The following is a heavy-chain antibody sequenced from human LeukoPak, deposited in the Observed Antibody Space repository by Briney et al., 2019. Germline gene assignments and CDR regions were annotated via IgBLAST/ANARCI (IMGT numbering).Heavy chain of an antibody. D-gene: IGHD6-19*01. Sequence: APVKVSCKASGYTFTSYGISWVRQAPGQGLEWMGWISAYNGNTNYAQKLQGRVTMTTDTSTSTAYMELRSLRSDDTAVYYCARPGPSSGWYGDYFDYWGQGTLVTVSS. CDR2: ISAYNGNT. CDR3: ARPGPSSGWYGDYFDY. CDR1: GYTFTSYG. V-gene: IGHV1-18*01. J-gene: IGHJ4*02.